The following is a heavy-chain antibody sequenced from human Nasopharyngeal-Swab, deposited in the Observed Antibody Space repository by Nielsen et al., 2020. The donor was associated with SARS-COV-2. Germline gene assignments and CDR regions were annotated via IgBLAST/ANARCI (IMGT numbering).Heavy chain of an antibody. CDR2: IYHSGST. CDR3: ARAALECSSPPCYSARWYYFYYVDV. V-gene: IGHV4-38-2*02. D-gene: IGHD2-2*01. CDR1: GYSISSGYY. Sequence: SETLSLTCTVSGYSISSGYYWGWIRQPPGKGLEWIGSIYHSGSTYYNPSLKSRVTISVDTSKNQFSLKLSSVTAADTAVYYCARAALECSSPPCYSARWYYFYYVDVWGTGTTVTVSS. J-gene: IGHJ6*03.